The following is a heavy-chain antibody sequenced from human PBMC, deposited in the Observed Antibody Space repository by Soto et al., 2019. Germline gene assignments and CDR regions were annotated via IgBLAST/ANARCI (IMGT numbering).Heavy chain of an antibody. J-gene: IGHJ4*02. CDR1: GFTFSNIW. V-gene: IGHV3-7*01. Sequence: LVESGGGLVQPGGSLRLSCAASGFTFSNIWMSWVRRSPEKGPEWVASISPDGGEIYYVDSVKGRFTISRDNTRISLYLQMNSLSAEDTAVYYCAKGPRWGQGTLVTVSS. CDR2: ISPDGGEI. CDR3: AKGPR.